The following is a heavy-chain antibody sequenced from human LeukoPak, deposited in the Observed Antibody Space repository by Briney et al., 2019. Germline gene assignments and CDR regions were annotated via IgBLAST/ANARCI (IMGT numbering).Heavy chain of an antibody. Sequence: SETLSLTCTVSGGSISSYYWSWIRQPAGKGLEWIGRIYTSGSTNYNPSLKSRVTMSVDTSKNQFSLKLSSVTAADTAVYYCARDRPTKQDIVVVPAAMMRTYPMDVWGQGTTVTVSS. V-gene: IGHV4-4*07. CDR1: GGSISSYY. CDR2: IYTSGST. D-gene: IGHD2-2*01. J-gene: IGHJ6*02. CDR3: ARDRPTKQDIVVVPAAMMRTYPMDV.